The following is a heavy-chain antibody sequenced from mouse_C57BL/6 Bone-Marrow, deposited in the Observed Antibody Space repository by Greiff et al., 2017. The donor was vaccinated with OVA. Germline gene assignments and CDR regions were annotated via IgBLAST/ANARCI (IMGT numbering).Heavy chain of an antibody. CDR1: GYTFTSYW. CDR2: IYPGSGST. J-gene: IGHJ4*01. D-gene: IGHD2-2*01. Sequence: QVQLQQPGAELVKPGASVQMSCKASGYTFTSYWITWVKQRPGQGLEWIGDIYPGSGSTNYNEKFKSKATLTVDTSSSTAYMQLSSLTSEYSAVYYFAYGYYNAMDYWGQGTSVTVSS. V-gene: IGHV1-55*01. CDR3: AYGYYNAMDY.